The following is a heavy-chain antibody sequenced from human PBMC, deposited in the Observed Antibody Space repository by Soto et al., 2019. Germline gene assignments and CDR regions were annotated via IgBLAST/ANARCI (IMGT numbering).Heavy chain of an antibody. CDR1: GFTFSSYE. J-gene: IGHJ6*02. D-gene: IGHD3-10*01. CDR3: AREGIYYCSGSLPLYYYYGMDV. Sequence: EVQLVESGGGLVQPGGSLRLSCAASGFTFSSYEMNWVRQAPGKGLEWVSYISSSGSTIYYADSVKGRFTISRDNAKNSLYLQMNSLRAEDTAVYYCAREGIYYCSGSLPLYYYYGMDVWGQGTTVTVSS. CDR2: ISSSGSTI. V-gene: IGHV3-48*03.